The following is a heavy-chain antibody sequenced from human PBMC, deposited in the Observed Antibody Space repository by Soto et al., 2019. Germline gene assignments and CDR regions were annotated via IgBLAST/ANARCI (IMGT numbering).Heavy chain of an antibody. D-gene: IGHD1-26*01. V-gene: IGHV1-69*12. CDR2: VIPMFGTP. Sequence: QVQLVQSGAEVKKPGSSVKVSCKASGGTFSNYAITWVRQAPGQGLEWMGGVIPMFGTPNYAQKFQDRVTITADESTNTAYMDLSSLRSEDTAVYYCARGVGWEPLDYWGQGTLVTVSS. CDR3: ARGVGWEPLDY. CDR1: GGTFSNYA. J-gene: IGHJ4*02.